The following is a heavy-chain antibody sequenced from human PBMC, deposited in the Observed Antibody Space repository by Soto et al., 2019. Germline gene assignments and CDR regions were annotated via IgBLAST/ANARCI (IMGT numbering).Heavy chain of an antibody. Sequence: QVQLVESGGGVVQPGRSLRLSCAASGFTFSNYAMHWVRQAPGKGLEWVALTSYDGNNEYYTDSVKGRFTISRDNSKSTLYLQMNSLRAEDTAIYYCAQNGQWLATPPVAWGQGSLVTVSS. CDR1: GFTFSNYA. CDR2: TSYDGNNE. J-gene: IGHJ4*02. CDR3: AQNGQWLATPPVA. D-gene: IGHD6-19*01. V-gene: IGHV3-30*18.